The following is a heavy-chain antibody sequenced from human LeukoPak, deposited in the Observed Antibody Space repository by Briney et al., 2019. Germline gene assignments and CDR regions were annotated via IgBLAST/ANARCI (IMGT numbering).Heavy chain of an antibody. D-gene: IGHD3-10*01. V-gene: IGHV1-18*01. CDR1: GYTFTSYG. J-gene: IGHJ4*02. CDR2: ISAYDGNT. Sequence: GASVKVSCKASGYTFTSYGISWVRQAPGQGLEWMGWISAYDGNTNYAQKLQGRVTMTTDTSTSTAYMELRSLRSDDTAVYYCARARPHYYGSGIYPNYGGQEPLVTVSS. CDR3: ARARPHYYGSGIYPNY.